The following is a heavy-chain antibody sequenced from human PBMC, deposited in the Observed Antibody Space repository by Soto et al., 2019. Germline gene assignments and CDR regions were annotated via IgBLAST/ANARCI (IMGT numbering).Heavy chain of an antibody. J-gene: IGHJ4*02. Sequence: SVKVSCKTSGATFSSYAITWVRQAPGQGLEWMGGIVPTVDTSTYAQKFQGRVTITADESTSTVYMELSSLKYEDTAVYYCARGTSDSRAYYYVYWGQGTLVTVSS. V-gene: IGHV1-69*13. CDR2: IVPTVDTS. D-gene: IGHD3-22*01. CDR1: GATFSSYA. CDR3: ARGTSDSRAYYYVY.